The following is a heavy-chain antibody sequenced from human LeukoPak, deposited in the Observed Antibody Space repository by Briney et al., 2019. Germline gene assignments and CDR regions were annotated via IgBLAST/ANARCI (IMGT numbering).Heavy chain of an antibody. V-gene: IGHV3-49*03. Sequence: GGSLRLSCTASGFTFGDYAMSLFRQAPGKGLEWVGFMRSKAYGGTTEYAASVKGRFTISRDDSKSIAYLQMNSLKTEDTAVYYCTRDIAAARYYYYGMDVWGQGTTVTVSS. CDR1: GFTFGDYA. J-gene: IGHJ6*02. CDR2: MRSKAYGGTT. D-gene: IGHD6-13*01. CDR3: TRDIAAARYYYYGMDV.